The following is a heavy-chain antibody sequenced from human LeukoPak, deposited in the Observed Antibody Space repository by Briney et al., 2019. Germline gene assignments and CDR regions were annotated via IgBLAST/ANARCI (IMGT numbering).Heavy chain of an antibody. Sequence: ASVKVSCKASGYTFTGYYMHWVRQAPGQGLERMGWINPNSGGTNYAQKFQGRVTMTRDTSISTAYMELSRLRSDDTAVYYCAGYYYDSSGYYYYDYWGQGTLVTVSS. J-gene: IGHJ4*02. CDR1: GYTFTGYY. CDR3: AGYYYDSSGYYYYDY. V-gene: IGHV1-2*02. D-gene: IGHD3-22*01. CDR2: INPNSGGT.